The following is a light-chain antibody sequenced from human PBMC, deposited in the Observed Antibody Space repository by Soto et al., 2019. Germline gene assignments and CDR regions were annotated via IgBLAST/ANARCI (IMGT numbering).Light chain of an antibody. V-gene: IGKV1-39*01. Sequence: DIQMTQAPSTLSASVGDRVTLTCRASKSVAGYFNWYQQKPGGAPHVLIYAASTLQSGVPSRFSGSGSGTDFKLTICSLQPEDVATYYCQQSYTSSWTFGPGTKVDIK. CDR2: AAS. CDR3: QQSYTSSWT. CDR1: KSVAGY. J-gene: IGKJ1*01.